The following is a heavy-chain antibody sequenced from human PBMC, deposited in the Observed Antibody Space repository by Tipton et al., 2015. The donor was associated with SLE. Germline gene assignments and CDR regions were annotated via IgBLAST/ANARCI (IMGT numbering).Heavy chain of an antibody. Sequence: SLRLSCAASGFTFSSYSMNWVRQAPGKGLEWVSSISSSSSYIYYADSVKGRFTISRDNAKNSLYLQMNSLRAEDTAVYYCASSIVGATDFDYWGQGTLVTVSS. CDR1: GFTFSSYS. CDR3: ASSIVGATDFDY. D-gene: IGHD1-26*01. V-gene: IGHV3-21*01. CDR2: ISSSSSYI. J-gene: IGHJ4*02.